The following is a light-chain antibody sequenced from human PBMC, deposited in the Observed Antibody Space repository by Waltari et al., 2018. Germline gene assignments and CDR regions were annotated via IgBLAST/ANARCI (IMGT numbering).Light chain of an antibody. J-gene: IGLJ2*01. CDR3: SSYTSNIKVV. CDR2: EVY. V-gene: IGLV2-18*02. CDR1: SGDIGSYNR. Sequence: QSALTQPPSVSGSPGQAVTISCTGTSGDIGSYNRVSWYQQAPGTAPKLLIYEVYDRPAGGPDRLSGCKSGNTASLTISGLQAEDEADYYCSSYTSNIKVVVGGGTKLTVL.